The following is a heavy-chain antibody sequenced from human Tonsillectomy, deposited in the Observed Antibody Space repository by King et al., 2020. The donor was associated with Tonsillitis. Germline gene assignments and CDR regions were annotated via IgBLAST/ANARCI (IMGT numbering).Heavy chain of an antibody. V-gene: IGHV3-7*01. J-gene: IGHJ4*02. Sequence: EVQLVESGGGLVQPGGSLRLSCAASGFSFSSYWMNWVRQAPGKGLEWVANIKQDGSEKYYVDSVKGRFTISRDNAKNSLYLQMNSLRVEDTAVYYCAREPMPEKNYYDSSGYFDYWGQGTLVTVSS. D-gene: IGHD3-22*01. CDR1: GFSFSSYW. CDR2: IKQDGSEK. CDR3: AREPMPEKNYYDSSGYFDY.